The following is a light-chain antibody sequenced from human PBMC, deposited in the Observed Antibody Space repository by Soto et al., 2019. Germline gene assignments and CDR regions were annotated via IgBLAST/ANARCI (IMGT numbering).Light chain of an antibody. CDR2: GAS. Sequence: EIVLTQSPGTLSLSPGERATLSCRASQSVSSKYLAWYQQKPGQAPRLLIYGASSRATGIPDRFSGSGSGTDFTFTISRLEAEGFADYYCPQYNTKTFGQGTKV. J-gene: IGKJ1*01. CDR3: PQYNTKT. CDR1: QSVSSKY. V-gene: IGKV3-20*01.